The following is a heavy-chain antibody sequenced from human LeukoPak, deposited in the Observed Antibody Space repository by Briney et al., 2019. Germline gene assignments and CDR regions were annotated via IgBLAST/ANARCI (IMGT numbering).Heavy chain of an antibody. J-gene: IGHJ4*02. CDR1: GFTFSSYA. Sequence: GGSLRLSCAASGFTFSSYAMHWVRQAPGKGLEWVAVISYDGSNKYYADSVKGRFTISRDNSKNTLYLQMNSLRAEDTAVYYCARDYYDSSGNTDYWGQRTLVTVSS. D-gene: IGHD3-22*01. V-gene: IGHV3-30-3*01. CDR3: ARDYYDSSGNTDY. CDR2: ISYDGSNK.